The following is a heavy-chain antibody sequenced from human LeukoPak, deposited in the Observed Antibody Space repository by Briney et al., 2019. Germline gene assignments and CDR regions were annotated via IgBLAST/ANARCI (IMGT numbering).Heavy chain of an antibody. CDR2: ISGSGGST. CDR1: GFTFSSYA. V-gene: IGHV3-23*01. J-gene: IGHJ6*02. CDR3: ARGKAYYYYGMDV. Sequence: GGSLRLSCAASGFTFSSYAMSWVRQAPGKGLEWVSAISGSGGSTYYADSVEGRFTISRDNAKNSLYLQMSSLRAEDTAVYYCARGKAYYYYGMDVWGQGTTVTVSS.